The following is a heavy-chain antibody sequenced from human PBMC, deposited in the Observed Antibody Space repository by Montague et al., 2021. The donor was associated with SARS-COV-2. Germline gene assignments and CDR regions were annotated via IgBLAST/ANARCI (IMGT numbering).Heavy chain of an antibody. CDR2: IRQSGST. CDR3: ARGHLSVSMIVVVFTSASYYFDY. Sequence: SETLSLTYAVYGGSFGDDHWSWIRQPPGKGLEWIGNIRQSGSTNYNPSXXSRVTISVDTSKNQFSLKLTSVTAADTGLYFCARGHLSVSMIVVVFTSASYYFDYYGQGAQVTVSS. D-gene: IGHD3-22*01. J-gene: IGHJ4*02. CDR1: GGSFGDDH. V-gene: IGHV4-34*01.